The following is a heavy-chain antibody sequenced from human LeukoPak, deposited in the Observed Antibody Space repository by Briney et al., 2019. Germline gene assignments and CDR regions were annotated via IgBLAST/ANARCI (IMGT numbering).Heavy chain of an antibody. CDR1: GFTFSSYG. CDR3: AKTYYDFWSGSGCFDY. Sequence: GGSLRLSCAASGFTFSSYGMHWVRQAPGKGLEWVAFIGSNKYYADSVKGRFTISRDNSKNTLYLQMNSLRAEDTAVYYCAKTYYDFWSGSGCFDYWGQGTLVTVS. V-gene: IGHV3-30*02. CDR2: IGSNK. D-gene: IGHD3-3*01. J-gene: IGHJ4*02.